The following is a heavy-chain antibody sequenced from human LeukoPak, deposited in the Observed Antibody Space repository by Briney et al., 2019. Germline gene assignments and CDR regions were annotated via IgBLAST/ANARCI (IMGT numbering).Heavy chain of an antibody. CDR3: AKDSLSYTYYYGMDV. CDR2: VSGGGART. D-gene: IGHD2-8*01. CDR1: GFTFNNYA. J-gene: IGHJ6*02. V-gene: IGHV3-23*01. Sequence: GGSLRLSCAASGFTFNNYAMSWVRQAPGKGLEWVSGVSGGGARTYYPDSVKGRFTISRDNSKNTLYLQMNSLRAEDTAVYYCAKDSLSYTYYYGMDVWGQGTTVTVSS.